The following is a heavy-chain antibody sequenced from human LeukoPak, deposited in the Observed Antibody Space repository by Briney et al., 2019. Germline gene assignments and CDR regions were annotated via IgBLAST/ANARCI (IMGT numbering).Heavy chain of an antibody. Sequence: ASVKVSCKASGYTFTGYYMHWVRQAPGQGLEWMGWINPNSGGTNYAQKFQGRVTMTRDTSISTAYTELSRLRSDDTAVYYCARRKGLTTSGVCWFDPWGQGTLVTVSS. D-gene: IGHD4-17*01. V-gene: IGHV1-2*02. CDR3: ARRKGLTTSGVCWFDP. CDR1: GYTFTGYY. CDR2: INPNSGGT. J-gene: IGHJ5*02.